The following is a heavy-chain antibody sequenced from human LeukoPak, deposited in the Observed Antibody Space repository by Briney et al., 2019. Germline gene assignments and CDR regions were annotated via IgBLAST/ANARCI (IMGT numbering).Heavy chain of an antibody. J-gene: IGHJ6*04. D-gene: IGHD3-10*01. CDR2: INPNSGGT. V-gene: IGHV1-2*04. CDR1: GYTFTGYY. Sequence: ASVKVSCKASGYTFTGYYMHWVRQAPGQGLEWMGWINPNSGGTNYAQKFQGWVTMTRDTSISTAYMELSRLRSDDTAVYYCAREGYRITMVQGVIRSLGMDVWGKGTTVTVSS. CDR3: AREGYRITMVQGVIRSLGMDV.